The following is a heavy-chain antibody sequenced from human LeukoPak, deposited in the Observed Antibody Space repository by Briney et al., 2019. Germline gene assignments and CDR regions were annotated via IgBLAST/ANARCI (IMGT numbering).Heavy chain of an antibody. D-gene: IGHD3-10*01. Sequence: GASVKVSCKASGYTFTSYDINWVRQATGQGLEWMGWMNPNSGNTGYAQKFQGRVTMTRNTSISTAYMELSSLRSEDTAVYYCARDRKYGSESLRRLDYWGQGTLVTVSS. CDR3: ARDRKYGSESLRRLDY. V-gene: IGHV1-8*01. CDR2: MNPNSGNT. J-gene: IGHJ4*02. CDR1: GYTFTSYD.